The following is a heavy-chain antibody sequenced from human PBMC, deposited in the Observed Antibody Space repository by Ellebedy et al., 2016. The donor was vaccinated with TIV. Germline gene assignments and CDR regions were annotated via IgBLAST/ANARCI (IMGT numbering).Heavy chain of an antibody. D-gene: IGHD6-13*01. CDR3: AKDRDYSSSYYMGDGSFDV. CDR1: GFGFSSFA. Sequence: GGFLRLSXAASGFGFSSFAMSWVRQAPGKGLEWVSSISGSGDITYYADAIKGRFTISRDNSKTTLYLQMNSLRAEDTAVYFCAKDRDYSSSYYMGDGSFDVWGEGTMVTVSS. J-gene: IGHJ3*01. CDR2: ISGSGDIT. V-gene: IGHV3-23*01.